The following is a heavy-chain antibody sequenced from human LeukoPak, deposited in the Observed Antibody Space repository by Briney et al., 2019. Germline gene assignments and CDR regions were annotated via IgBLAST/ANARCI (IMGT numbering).Heavy chain of an antibody. V-gene: IGHV1-18*01. CDR2: ISAYNGNT. J-gene: IGHJ4*02. CDR3: ARVEGYYGSGSYGY. Sequence: ASVKVSCKASGYTFTSYGISWVRQAPGQGLEWMGWISAYNGNTNYAQKLQGRVTMTTDTSTSTAYMELRSLRSDDTAVYYCARVEGYYGSGSYGYWGQGTLVTVSS. CDR1: GYTFTSYG. D-gene: IGHD3-10*01.